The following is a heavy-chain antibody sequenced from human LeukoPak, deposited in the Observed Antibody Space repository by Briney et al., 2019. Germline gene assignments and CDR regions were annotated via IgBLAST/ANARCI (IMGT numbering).Heavy chain of an antibody. D-gene: IGHD1-26*01. CDR2: IYHSGST. V-gene: IGHV4-4*02. CDR3: ARHGGSYSFDY. J-gene: IGHJ4*02. Sequence: ASETLSLTCAVSGGSISSSNWWSWVRQPPGKGLEWIGEIYHSGSTNYNPSLKSRVTISVDKSKNQFSLTVSSVTAADTAVYYCARHGGSYSFDYWGQGTLVTVSS. CDR1: GGSISSSNW.